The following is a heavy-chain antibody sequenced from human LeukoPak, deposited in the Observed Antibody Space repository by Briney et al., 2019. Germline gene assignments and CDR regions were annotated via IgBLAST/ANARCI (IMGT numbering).Heavy chain of an antibody. V-gene: IGHV4-34*01. CDR3: ARENNHLTWFDP. J-gene: IGHJ5*02. Sequence: SETLSLTCAVYGGSFSGYYWSWIRQPPGKGLEWIGEINHSGSTNYNPSLKSRVTISVDTSKNQFSLKLSSVTAADTAVYYCARENNHLTWFDPWGQGTLVTVSS. CDR1: GGSFSGYY. CDR2: INHSGST.